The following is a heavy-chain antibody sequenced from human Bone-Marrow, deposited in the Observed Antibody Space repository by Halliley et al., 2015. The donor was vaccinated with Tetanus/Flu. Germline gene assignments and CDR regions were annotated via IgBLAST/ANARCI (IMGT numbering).Heavy chain of an antibody. V-gene: IGHV4-39*01. J-gene: IGHJ4*02. CDR1: DGSISSSSYY. Sequence: TLSLTCTTSDGSISSSSYYWGWVRQPPGKGLEWIGSIYYNGNPFYKPSLKSRVTISVDTSKNQFSLKLRYVTAADSGVYYCARRLGYCSSTSCNFDYWGQGTLVTVSS. D-gene: IGHD2-2*01. CDR3: ARRLGYCSSTSCNFDY. CDR2: IYYNGNP.